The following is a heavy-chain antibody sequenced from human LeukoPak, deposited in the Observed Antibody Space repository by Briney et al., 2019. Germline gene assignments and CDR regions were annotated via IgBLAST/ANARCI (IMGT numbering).Heavy chain of an antibody. CDR2: FYNSGNN. CDR3: ARDLSDGSGSYYNFDY. V-gene: IGHV4-61*01. CDR1: GGSVSSGSYY. J-gene: IGHJ4*02. D-gene: IGHD3-10*01. Sequence: PSETLSLTCTVSGGSVSSGSYYWSWIRQPPGKGLEWIGYFYNSGNNKYNPSLKSRVTISVDTSKNQFSLKLNSVTAADTAVYYCARDLSDGSGSYYNFDYWGQGTLLTVSS.